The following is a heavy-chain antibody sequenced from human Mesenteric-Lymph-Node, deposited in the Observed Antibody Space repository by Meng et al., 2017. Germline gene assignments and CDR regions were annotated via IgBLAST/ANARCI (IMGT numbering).Heavy chain of an antibody. CDR2: VNHDGGT. J-gene: IGHJ4*02. CDR1: GASFTGYS. V-gene: IGHV4-34*01. D-gene: IGHD3-10*01. CDR3: AREGSWFGGDY. Sequence: QVQLQQWGAGLLKPSETLSLPCTVFGASFTGYSWTWIRQPPGKGLEWIGEVNHDGGTNYSPSLKSRVIISIDTSKNQFSLKLTAVTAKDTAEYYCAREGSWFGGDYWGQGTLVTVSS.